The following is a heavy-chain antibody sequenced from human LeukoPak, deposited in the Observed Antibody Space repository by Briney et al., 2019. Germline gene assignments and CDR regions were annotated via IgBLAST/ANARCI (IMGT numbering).Heavy chain of an antibody. V-gene: IGHV3-30-3*01. CDR2: ISYDGSNK. CDR1: GFTFSSYA. Sequence: GGSLRLSCAASGFTFSSYAMHWVCQAPGKGLEWVAVISYDGSNKYYADSVKGRFTISRDNSKNTLYLRMNSLRAEDTAVYYCARAPPRVVPAAKGDYWGQGTLVTVSS. CDR3: ARAPPRVVPAAKGDY. D-gene: IGHD2-2*01. J-gene: IGHJ4*02.